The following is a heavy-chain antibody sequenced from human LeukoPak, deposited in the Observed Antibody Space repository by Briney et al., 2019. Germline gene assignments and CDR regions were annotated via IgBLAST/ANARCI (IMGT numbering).Heavy chain of an antibody. CDR3: VGGVDY. Sequence: PGVSLRLSCAASGFTFSSYSMSWVRQAPGKGLEWVTYISSGGGFKYHTESVKGRFTISRDNAKNSVYLQMNSLRDEDTAVYYCVGGVDYWGQGTLVTVST. CDR2: ISSGGGFK. J-gene: IGHJ4*02. CDR1: GFTFSSYS. V-gene: IGHV3-48*02. D-gene: IGHD3-3*01.